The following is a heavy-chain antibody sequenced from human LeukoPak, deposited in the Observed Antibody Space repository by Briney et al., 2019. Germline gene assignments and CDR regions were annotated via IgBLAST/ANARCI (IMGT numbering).Heavy chain of an antibody. CDR2: ISYDGSNK. V-gene: IGHV3-30-3*01. J-gene: IGHJ4*02. Sequence: GRSLRLSCAASGFTFSSYAMHWVRQAPGKGLEWVAVISYDGSNKYYADSVKGRFTISRDNSKNTLYLQMNSLRTEDTAVYYCARVWSDGYNSPFDYWGQGTLVTVSS. CDR3: ARVWSDGYNSPFDY. D-gene: IGHD5-12*01. CDR1: GFTFSSYA.